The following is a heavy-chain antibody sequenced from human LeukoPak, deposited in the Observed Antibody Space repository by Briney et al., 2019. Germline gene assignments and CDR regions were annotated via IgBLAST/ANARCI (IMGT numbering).Heavy chain of an antibody. D-gene: IGHD2-2*01. V-gene: IGHV4-30-2*01. CDR3: ARLYCSSTSCPYGMDV. CDR2: IYHSGST. CDR1: GGSISSGGYS. Sequence: SQTLSLTCAVSGGSISSGGYSWRWIRQPPGKGLEWIGYIYHSGSTYYHPSLKSRVTISVDRSKNQFSLKLSSVTAADTAVYYCARLYCSSTSCPYGMDVWGQGTTVTVSS. J-gene: IGHJ6*02.